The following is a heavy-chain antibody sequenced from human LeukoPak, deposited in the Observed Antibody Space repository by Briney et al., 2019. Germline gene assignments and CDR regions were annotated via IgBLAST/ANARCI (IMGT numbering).Heavy chain of an antibody. J-gene: IGHJ5*02. CDR1: GYTFTSYY. CDR2: INPSGGST. Sequence: GASVKVSCKASGYTFTSYYMHWVRQAPGQGLEWMGIINPSGGSTSYAQKFQGRVTMTRDTSTSTVYMELSSLRPEDTAVYYCAREVREWIQLRWFDPWGQGTLVTVSS. CDR3: AREVREWIQLRWFDP. D-gene: IGHD5-18*01. V-gene: IGHV1-46*03.